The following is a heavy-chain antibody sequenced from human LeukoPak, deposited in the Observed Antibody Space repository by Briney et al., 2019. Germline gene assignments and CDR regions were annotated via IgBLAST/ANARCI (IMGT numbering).Heavy chain of an antibody. CDR3: ARDLRPYYDFWSGYQIDY. J-gene: IGHJ4*02. CDR1: GFTFSSYG. CDR2: IWYDGSNK. D-gene: IGHD3-3*01. V-gene: IGHV3-33*01. Sequence: GRSLRLSCAASGFTFSSYGMHWVRQAPGKGLEWVAVIWYDGSNKYYADSVKGRFTISRDNSKNTLYPQMNSLRAEDTAVYYCARDLRPYYDFWSGYQIDYWGQGTLVTVSS.